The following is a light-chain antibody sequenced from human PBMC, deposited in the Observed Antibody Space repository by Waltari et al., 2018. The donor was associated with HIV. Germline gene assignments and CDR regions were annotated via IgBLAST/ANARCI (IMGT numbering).Light chain of an antibody. Sequence: QTVVTQEPSFSVSPGGTVTLTCGLRSGPVSTSYYPSWYQQTPGQAPPTLSYSTNSRSSGVPDRFSGSILGNKAALTITGAQADDESDYYCVLFMGNGIWVFGGGTKLTVL. CDR2: STN. CDR3: VLFMGNGIWV. J-gene: IGLJ3*02. V-gene: IGLV8-61*01. CDR1: SGPVSTSYY.